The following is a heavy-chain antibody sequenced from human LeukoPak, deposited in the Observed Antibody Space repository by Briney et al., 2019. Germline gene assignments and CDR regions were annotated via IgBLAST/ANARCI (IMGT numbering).Heavy chain of an antibody. V-gene: IGHV4-4*07. D-gene: IGHD2-15*01. CDR1: GGSISSYY. CDR2: IYTSGST. J-gene: IGHJ6*03. CDR3: AREEVAATDYYYYYYMDV. Sequence: SETLSLTCTVSGGSISSYYWSWIRQPAGKGLEWIGRIYTSGSTNYNPSLKSRVTVSVDTSKNQFSLKLSSVTAADTAVYYCAREEVAATDYYYYYYMDVWGKGTTVTISS.